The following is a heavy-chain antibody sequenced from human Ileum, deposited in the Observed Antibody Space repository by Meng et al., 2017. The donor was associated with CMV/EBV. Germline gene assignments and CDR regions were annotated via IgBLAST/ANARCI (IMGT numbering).Heavy chain of an antibody. V-gene: IGHV4-4*07. CDR3: AREGSAVH. J-gene: IGHJ4*02. Sequence: QVQVQASGPGPVKPSETLSLTFTVSGTSITGYYWSWIRQSAAKGLEWIGRIYTSGSTNYNPSLHSRVSMSIDTSKNQFSLKLRSVTAADTAVYYCAREGSAVHWGQGTLVTVSS. CDR2: IYTSGST. CDR1: GTSITGYY. D-gene: IGHD6-13*01.